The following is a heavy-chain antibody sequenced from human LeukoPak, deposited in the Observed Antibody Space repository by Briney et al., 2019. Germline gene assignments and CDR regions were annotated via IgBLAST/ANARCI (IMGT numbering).Heavy chain of an antibody. Sequence: SETRSHTCDVSGYSISSGYYWGWIRQPPGKGLEWIGNIYHSGSTYYNPSLKSRVTISVDTSKNQFSLKLNSMTAADTAVYYCARRRGYTYGFSFDYWGQGTLVTVSS. D-gene: IGHD5-18*01. V-gene: IGHV4-38-2*01. CDR1: GYSISSGYY. J-gene: IGHJ4*02. CDR3: ARRRGYTYGFSFDY. CDR2: IYHSGST.